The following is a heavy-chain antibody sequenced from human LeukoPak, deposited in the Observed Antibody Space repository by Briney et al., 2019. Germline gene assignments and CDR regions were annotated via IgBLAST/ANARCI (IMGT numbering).Heavy chain of an antibody. CDR2: INPNSGGT. CDR1: GYTFTAYY. J-gene: IGHJ6*02. Sequence: ASVKVSCKASGYTFTAYYMHWVRQAPGQGLEWMGWINPNSGGTNYAQKFQGRVTMTRDTSISTAYMELSRLRSDDTAVYYCASEYSSSWYLFTDYYYGMDVWGQGTTVTVSS. V-gene: IGHV1-2*02. D-gene: IGHD6-13*01. CDR3: ASEYSSSWYLFTDYYYGMDV.